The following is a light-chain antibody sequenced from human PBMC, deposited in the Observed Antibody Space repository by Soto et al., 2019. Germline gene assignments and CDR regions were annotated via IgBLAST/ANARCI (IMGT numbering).Light chain of an antibody. CDR3: QQANSFPIT. CDR1: QSVRSS. Sequence: IVMTQAPGTLSVSPGEGATLFCRASQSVRSSLAWYQQTPGQAPRIFMYDASTRDTGIPARFSGSGSGTEFTLTISSLQSEDVATDDCQQANSFPITFGQGTRLEIK. J-gene: IGKJ5*01. CDR2: DAS. V-gene: IGKV3-15*01.